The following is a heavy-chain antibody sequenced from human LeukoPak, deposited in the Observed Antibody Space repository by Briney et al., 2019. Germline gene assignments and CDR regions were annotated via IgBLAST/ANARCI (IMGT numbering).Heavy chain of an antibody. CDR1: GFTFSSYE. CDR2: ISSSGSTI. CDR3: ASPLSMVRGVIYPSLFDY. J-gene: IGHJ4*02. D-gene: IGHD3-10*01. V-gene: IGHV3-48*03. Sequence: GGSLRLSCAASGFTFSSYEMNWVRQAPGKGLEWVSYISSSGSTIYYADSVKGRFTISRDNAKNSLYLQMNSLRAEDTAVYYCASPLSMVRGVIYPSLFDYWGQGTLVTVSS.